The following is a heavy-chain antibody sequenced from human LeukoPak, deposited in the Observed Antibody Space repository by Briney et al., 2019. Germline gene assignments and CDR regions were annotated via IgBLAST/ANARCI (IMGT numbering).Heavy chain of an antibody. CDR3: AKDRNYDFWSGYDAFDI. V-gene: IGHV3-30*02. CDR2: IRYDGSNK. D-gene: IGHD3-3*01. Sequence: PGGSLRLSCAASGFTFSSYGMHWVRQAPGKGLEWVAFIRYDGSNKYYADSVKGRFTISRDNSKNTLYLQMNSLRAEDTAVYYCAKDRNYDFWSGYDAFDIWGQGTMVTVSS. CDR1: GFTFSSYG. J-gene: IGHJ3*02.